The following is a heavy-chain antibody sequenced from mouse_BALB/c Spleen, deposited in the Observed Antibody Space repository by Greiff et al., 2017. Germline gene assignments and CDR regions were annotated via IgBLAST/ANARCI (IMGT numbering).Heavy chain of an antibody. CDR3: ARENYDYEGLAY. CDR2: ISSGGSYT. V-gene: IGHV5-9-4*01. CDR1: GFTFSSYA. D-gene: IGHD2-4*01. J-gene: IGHJ3*01. Sequence: DVQLVESGGGLVKPGGSLKLSCAASGFTFSSYAMSWVRQSPEKRLEWVAEISSGGSYTYYPDTVTGRFTISRDNAKNTLYLEMSSLRSEDTAMYYCARENYDYEGLAYWGQGTLVTVSA.